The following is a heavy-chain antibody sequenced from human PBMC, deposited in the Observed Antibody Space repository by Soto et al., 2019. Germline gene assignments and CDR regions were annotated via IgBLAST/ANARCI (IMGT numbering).Heavy chain of an antibody. J-gene: IGHJ4*02. V-gene: IGHV3-7*05. Sequence: GGSLRLSCAASGFTFSSYWMSWVRQAPGKGLEWVANIKQDGSEKYYVDSVKGRFTISRDNAKNSLYLRMNSLRAEDTAVYYCARDAPHPYYYDSSGYYPHWGQGTLVTVSS. D-gene: IGHD3-22*01. CDR2: IKQDGSEK. CDR1: GFTFSSYW. CDR3: ARDAPHPYYYDSSGYYPH.